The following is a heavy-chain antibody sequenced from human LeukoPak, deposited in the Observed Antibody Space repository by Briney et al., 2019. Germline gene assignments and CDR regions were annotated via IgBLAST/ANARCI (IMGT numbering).Heavy chain of an antibody. Sequence: GASAKVSCKASGGTFSSYAISWVRQAPGQGLEWMGGIIPIFGTANYAQKFQGRVTITADESTSTAYMELSSLRSEDTAVYYCARGDRAGYSSGWYLDPWGQGTLVTVSS. J-gene: IGHJ5*02. CDR3: ARGDRAGYSSGWYLDP. CDR2: IIPIFGTA. V-gene: IGHV1-69*01. CDR1: GGTFSSYA. D-gene: IGHD6-19*01.